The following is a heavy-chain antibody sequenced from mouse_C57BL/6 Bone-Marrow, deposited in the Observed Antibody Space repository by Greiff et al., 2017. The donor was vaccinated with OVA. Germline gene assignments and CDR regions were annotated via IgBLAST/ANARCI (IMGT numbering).Heavy chain of an antibody. D-gene: IGHD1-1*01. V-gene: IGHV1-76*01. CDR2: IYPGSGNT. CDR1: GYTFTDYY. Sequence: QVQLKQSGAELVRPGASVKLSCKASGYTFTDYYINWVKQRPGQGLEWIARIYPGSGNTYYNEKFKGKATLTAEKSSSTAYMQLSSLTSEDSAVYFCARSSYYGSSYVRMDYWGQGTSVTVSS. J-gene: IGHJ4*01. CDR3: ARSSYYGSSYVRMDY.